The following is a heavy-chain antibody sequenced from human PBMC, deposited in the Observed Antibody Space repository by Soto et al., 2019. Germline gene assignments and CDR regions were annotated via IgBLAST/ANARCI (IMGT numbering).Heavy chain of an antibody. D-gene: IGHD3-10*01. Sequence: QVQLQESGPGLVKPSETLSLTCTVSGGSISSYYWSWIRQPPGKGLEWIGYIYYSGSTNYNPSLKSRVTISVDTSKNQFSLKLSSVTAADTAVYYCARHYHYYGSGSYYLYYYCGMDVWGQGTTVTVSS. J-gene: IGHJ6*02. CDR3: ARHYHYYGSGSYYLYYYCGMDV. V-gene: IGHV4-59*08. CDR1: GGSISSYY. CDR2: IYYSGST.